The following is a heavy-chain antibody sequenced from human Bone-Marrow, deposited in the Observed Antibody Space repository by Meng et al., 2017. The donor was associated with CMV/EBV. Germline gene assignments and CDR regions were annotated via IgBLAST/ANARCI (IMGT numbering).Heavy chain of an antibody. D-gene: IGHD2-2*01. J-gene: IGHJ3*02. CDR3: ASTHPRGREIAIVVVPAAYDAFDI. V-gene: IGHV1-69*05. CDR1: GGTFSSYA. Sequence: SVKVSCKASGGTFSSYAISWVRQAPGQGLEWMGGNIPIFGTANYAQKFQGRVTITTDESTSTAYMELSSLRSEDTAVYYCASTHPRGREIAIVVVPAAYDAFDIWGQGTMVTVSS. CDR2: NIPIFGTA.